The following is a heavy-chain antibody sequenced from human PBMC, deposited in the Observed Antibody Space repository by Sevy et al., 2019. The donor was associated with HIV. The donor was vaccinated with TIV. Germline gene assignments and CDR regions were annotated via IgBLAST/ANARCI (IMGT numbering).Heavy chain of an antibody. Sequence: ASVKVSCKVSGYTLTQLSMHWVRQAPGKGLEWMGSFDPEDGETIYAQKFQGRVTMTEDTSTDTAYMELRSLKSEDTTVFYCAISKDYYDSCGYPFDYWGQGTLVTVSS. V-gene: IGHV1-24*01. J-gene: IGHJ4*02. D-gene: IGHD3-22*01. CDR2: FDPEDGET. CDR1: GYTLTQLS. CDR3: AISKDYYDSCGYPFDY.